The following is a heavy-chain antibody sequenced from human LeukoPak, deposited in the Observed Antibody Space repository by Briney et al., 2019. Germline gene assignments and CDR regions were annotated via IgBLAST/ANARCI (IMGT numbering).Heavy chain of an antibody. Sequence: SETLSLTCTVSGGSISSHYWSWMRQPPGKGLEWGGYIFYGGSTNYNPSLKSRVPISVATSKNQSSLTLSSVTATDTAVYYCASLPITIFGVVTMGYWGQGTLVTVSS. CDR1: GGSISSHY. CDR2: IFYGGST. J-gene: IGHJ4*02. V-gene: IGHV4-59*11. CDR3: ASLPITIFGVVTMGY. D-gene: IGHD3-3*01.